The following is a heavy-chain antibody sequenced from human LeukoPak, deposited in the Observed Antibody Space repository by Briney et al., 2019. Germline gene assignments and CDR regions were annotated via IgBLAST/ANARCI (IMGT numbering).Heavy chain of an antibody. CDR1: GYRFTNYW. V-gene: IGHV5-51*01. J-gene: IGHJ4*02. CDR2: TYPGDSDT. D-gene: IGHD5-12*01. Sequence: GGSLKISCKASGYRFTNYWIGWVRQMPGKGLEWMGITYPGDSDTKYSPSFQGQVTISADKSINTAYLQWSSLRASDTAMYYCARQGTIVAGTLGTTFDYWGQGTLLTVSS. CDR3: ARQGTIVAGTLGTTFDY.